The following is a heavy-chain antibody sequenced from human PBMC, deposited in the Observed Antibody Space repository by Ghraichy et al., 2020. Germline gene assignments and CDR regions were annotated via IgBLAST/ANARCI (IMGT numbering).Heavy chain of an antibody. D-gene: IGHD2-2*01. CDR2: INAGNGDT. J-gene: IGHJ4*02. CDR3: TRGRWVCPSCPYYFDS. CDR1: GYTFTGYA. V-gene: IGHV1-3*01. Sequence: ASVKVSCKASGYTFTGYAINWVRQAPGQRLEWMGWINAGNGDTRYSQKFQGRVTITRDTSASTAYMEFSSLRSEDTAVYYCTRGRWVCPSCPYYFDSWGQGTLVPVSS.